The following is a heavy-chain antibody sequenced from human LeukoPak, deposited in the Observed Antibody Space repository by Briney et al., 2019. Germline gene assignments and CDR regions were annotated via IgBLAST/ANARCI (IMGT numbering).Heavy chain of an antibody. V-gene: IGHV3-21*01. J-gene: IGHJ4*02. CDR2: IGSSSSYI. CDR1: GFTFSSYS. D-gene: IGHD3-22*01. CDR3: ARALMIVGVGFDY. Sequence: GGSLRLSCAASGFTFSSYSMNWVRQAPGKGLEWVSSIGSSSSYIYYADSVKGRFTISRDNAKNSLYLQMNSLRAEDTAVYYCARALMIVGVGFDYWGQGTLVTVSS.